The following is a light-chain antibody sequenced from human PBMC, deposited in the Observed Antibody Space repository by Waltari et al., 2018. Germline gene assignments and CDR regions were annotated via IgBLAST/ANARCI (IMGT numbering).Light chain of an antibody. CDR1: QSRVDGGGNTY. CDR3: MQATYFPYT. J-gene: IGKJ2*01. V-gene: IGKV2-24*01. CDR2: RIS. Sequence: DIVMTQTPLSSPVTLGQPASISCRSSQSRVDGGGNTYLSWLHQRPGQPPRLLIHRISNRFSGVPDRFSGSGAGTEFTLTISRVEADDVGGYYCMQATYFPYTLGQGTKLEIK.